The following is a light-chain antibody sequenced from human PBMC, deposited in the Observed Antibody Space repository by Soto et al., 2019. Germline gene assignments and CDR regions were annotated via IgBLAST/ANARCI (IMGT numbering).Light chain of an antibody. J-gene: IGLJ7*01. V-gene: IGLV2-23*02. CDR3: CSYGGSRAV. Sequence: QSVLTQPASVSGSPGQSITISCTGTSSDVGSHNLVSWYQQHPGQAPKLMIYEVSKRPLGVSARFSASKSGNTASLTISGLQAEDDAYYYCCSYGGSRAVFGGGTQLTVL. CDR2: EVS. CDR1: SSDVGSHNL.